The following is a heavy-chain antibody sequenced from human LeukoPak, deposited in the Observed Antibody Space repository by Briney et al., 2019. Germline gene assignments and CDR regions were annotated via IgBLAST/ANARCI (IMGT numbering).Heavy chain of an antibody. CDR3: ARHVIFPGSYYAFFDY. CDR2: IYYGGST. D-gene: IGHD3-10*01. V-gene: IGHV4-39*01. J-gene: IGHJ4*02. Sequence: SETLSLTCTVSGGSISSSTYYWGWIRQPPGKGLECIGSIYYGGSTYYNPSLKSRVFITIDTSKNQFSLKLSSVTAADTAVYYCARHVIFPGSYYAFFDYWGQGTLVTVSS. CDR1: GGSISSSTYY.